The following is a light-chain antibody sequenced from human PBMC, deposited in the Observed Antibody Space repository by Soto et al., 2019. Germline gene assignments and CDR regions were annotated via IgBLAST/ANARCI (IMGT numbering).Light chain of an antibody. Sequence: MTQSPSTLSASVGDTVTVTCRASQSISRNLAWYQQKPGQPPRLLIYGASTRATGIPDRFSGSGSGTDFTLTISGLQSEDFAVYYCHHYHDWPPYNFGQGTKLEIK. CDR3: HHYHDWPPYN. J-gene: IGKJ2*01. CDR2: GAS. CDR1: QSISRN. V-gene: IGKV3-15*01.